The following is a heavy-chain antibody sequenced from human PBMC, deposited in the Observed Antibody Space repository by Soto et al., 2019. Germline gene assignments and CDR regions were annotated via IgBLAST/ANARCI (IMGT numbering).Heavy chain of an antibody. CDR1: GDSVSSGGNY. D-gene: IGHD6-19*01. J-gene: IGHJ4*02. Sequence: SETLSLTCTVSGDSVSSGGNYWSWIRQPPGEGLEWIGEINHSGSTNYNPSLKSRVTISVDTSKNQFSLKLSSVTAADTAVYYCARYAYSSGWSHPIDYWGQGTLVTVSS. CDR3: ARYAYSSGWSHPIDY. CDR2: INHSGST. V-gene: IGHV4-61*08.